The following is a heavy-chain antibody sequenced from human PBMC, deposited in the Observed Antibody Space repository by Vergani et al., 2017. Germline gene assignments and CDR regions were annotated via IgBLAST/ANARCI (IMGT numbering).Heavy chain of an antibody. CDR2: VFHLGTV. J-gene: IGHJ4*01. CDR1: GLSITRGNY. D-gene: IGHD3-22*01. V-gene: IGHV4-38-2*02. CDR3: VRDLYSRGPFDV. Sequence: QVQLQESGPGLLKTSETLSLTCNVSGLSITRGNYWGWARQSPGTCLEWIASVFHLGTVYYNPSLRSRVRISIDTYNVLSLRLQSVTAADTAVYFCVRDLYSRGPFDVWGQGSLVTVSS.